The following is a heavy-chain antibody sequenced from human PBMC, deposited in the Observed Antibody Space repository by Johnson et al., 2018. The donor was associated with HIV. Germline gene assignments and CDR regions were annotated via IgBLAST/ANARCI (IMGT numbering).Heavy chain of an antibody. CDR3: ARGNGITMIVVVITDDAFDI. J-gene: IGHJ3*02. CDR2: ISSSGSTI. D-gene: IGHD3-22*01. Sequence: VQLVESGGGLVQPGGSLRLSCAASGFTFSSYEMNWVRQAPGKGLEWVSYISSSGSTIYYADSVKGRFTISRDNAKNSLYLQMNSLRAEDTAVYYCARGNGITMIVVVITDDAFDIWGQGTMVTVSS. V-gene: IGHV3-48*03. CDR1: GFTFSSYE.